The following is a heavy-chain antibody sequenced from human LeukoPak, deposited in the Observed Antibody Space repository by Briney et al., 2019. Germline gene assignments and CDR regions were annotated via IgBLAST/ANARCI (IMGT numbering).Heavy chain of an antibody. Sequence: SVKVSCKASGGTFSSYAISWVRQAPGQGLEWMGGIIPIFGTANYAQKFQGRVTITADKSTSTAYMELSSLRSEDTAVYYCARVAAADPYNWFDPWGQGTLVTVSP. CDR1: GGTFSSYA. CDR2: IIPIFGTA. J-gene: IGHJ5*02. D-gene: IGHD6-13*01. CDR3: ARVAAADPYNWFDP. V-gene: IGHV1-69*06.